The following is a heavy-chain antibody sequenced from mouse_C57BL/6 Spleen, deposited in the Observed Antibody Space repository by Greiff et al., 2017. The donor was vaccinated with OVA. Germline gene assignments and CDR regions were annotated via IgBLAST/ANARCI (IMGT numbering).Heavy chain of an antibody. Sequence: VKLQQPGAELVKPGASVKLSCKASGYTFTSYWMHWVKQRPGQGLEWIGMIHPNSGSTNYNEKFKSKATLTVDKSSSTAYMQLSSLTSEDSAVYYCARGGDGYYRYFDVWGTGTTVTVSS. CDR3: ARGGDGYYRYFDV. CDR1: GYTFTSYW. V-gene: IGHV1-64*01. CDR2: IHPNSGST. D-gene: IGHD2-3*01. J-gene: IGHJ1*03.